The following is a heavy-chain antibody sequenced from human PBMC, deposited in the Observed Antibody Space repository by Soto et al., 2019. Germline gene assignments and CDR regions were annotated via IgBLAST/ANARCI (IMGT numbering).Heavy chain of an antibody. CDR2: IGGRGVNA. CDR1: GFTFNDYS. V-gene: IGHV3-23*01. CDR3: AKARDSGDFEGSFDS. Sequence: PGGSLRLSCAACGFTFNDYSINWVRQLPWRGLEYVSGIGGRGVNAFYADSMKGRFIISRDNSKNTVYLQMNNLRVDDSAMYYCAKARDSGDFEGSFDSCGQRTLVAFCS. J-gene: IGHJ4*02. D-gene: IGHD2-21*02.